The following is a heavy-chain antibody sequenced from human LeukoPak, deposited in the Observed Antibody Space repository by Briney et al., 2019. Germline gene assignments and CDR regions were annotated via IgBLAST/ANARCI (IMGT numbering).Heavy chain of an antibody. D-gene: IGHD3-22*01. J-gene: IGHJ4*02. CDR1: GFTFSYFW. Sequence: GGPLRLSCAASGFTFSYFWMSWVRQAPGKGLEWVANIKEDGSEKYYMDSVKGRFTISRDNAKNSLYLQMSSLRAEDTAVYYCAREYYYDSSGYGSFGYWGQGTLVTVSS. CDR2: IKEDGSEK. V-gene: IGHV3-7*01. CDR3: AREYYYDSSGYGSFGY.